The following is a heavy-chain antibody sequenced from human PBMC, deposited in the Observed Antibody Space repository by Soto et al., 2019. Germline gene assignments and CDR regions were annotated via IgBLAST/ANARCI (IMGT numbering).Heavy chain of an antibody. CDR3: ARDRGLWFGELAYYYYYMDV. CDR1: GGSISSGGYY. D-gene: IGHD3-10*01. V-gene: IGHV4-31*03. Sequence: PSETLSLTCTVSGGSISSGGYYWSWIRQHPGKGLEWIGYIYYSGSTYYNPSLKSRVTISVDTSKNQFSLKLSSVTAADTAVYYCARDRGLWFGELAYYYYYMDVWGKGTTVTVSS. CDR2: IYYSGST. J-gene: IGHJ6*03.